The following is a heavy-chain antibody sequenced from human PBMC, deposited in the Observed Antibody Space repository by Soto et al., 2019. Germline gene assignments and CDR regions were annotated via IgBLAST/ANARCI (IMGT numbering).Heavy chain of an antibody. J-gene: IGHJ2*01. CDR1: SGSISSSNW. D-gene: IGHD4-17*01. CDR3: ARVGDDGDYGVWYFDL. CDR2: IYHSGST. Sequence: QVQLQESGPGLVKPSGTLSLTCAVSSGSISSSNWWSWVRQPPGKGLEWIGEIYHSGSTNYNPSLKSRVTISVDKSKNQFSLKLSSVTAADTDVYYCARVGDDGDYGVWYFDLWGRGTLVTVSS. V-gene: IGHV4-4*02.